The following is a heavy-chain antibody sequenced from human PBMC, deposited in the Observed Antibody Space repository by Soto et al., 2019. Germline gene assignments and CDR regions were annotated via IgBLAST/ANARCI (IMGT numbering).Heavy chain of an antibody. CDR1: GFTFDDYT. J-gene: IGHJ6*02. CDR2: ISWDGGST. D-gene: IGHD3-10*01. CDR3: AKDIGEVGYYYGMDV. V-gene: IGHV3-43*01. Sequence: EVQLVESGGVVVQPGGSLRLSCAASGFTFDDYTMHWVRQAPGKGPEWVSLISWDGGSTYYADSVKGRFTISRDNSKNSLYLQMNSLRTEDTALYYCAKDIGEVGYYYGMDVWGQGTTVTVSS.